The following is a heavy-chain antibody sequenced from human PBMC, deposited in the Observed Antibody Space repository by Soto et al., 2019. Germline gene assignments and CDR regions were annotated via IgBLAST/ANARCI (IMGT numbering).Heavy chain of an antibody. D-gene: IGHD5-18*01. CDR2: ISYVGST. Sequence: PSETLSLTCTVSGGSMSSRSYYWGWMRQSPGKGLEWIASISYVGSTYHNPSLKSRVTISIDMSRNQFSLNLRSVTAADTAVYYCARQPAANVFDIWGQGTMVTVSS. J-gene: IGHJ3*02. V-gene: IGHV4-39*01. CDR1: GGSMSSRSYY. CDR3: ARQPAANVFDI.